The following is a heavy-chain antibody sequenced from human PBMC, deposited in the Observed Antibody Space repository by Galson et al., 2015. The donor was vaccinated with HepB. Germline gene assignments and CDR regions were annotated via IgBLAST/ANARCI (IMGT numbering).Heavy chain of an antibody. CDR2: ISPDGSTT. V-gene: IGHV3-30-3*01. D-gene: IGHD3-9*01. CDR1: GFTFSAHN. CDR3: ARDFGWNFDL. Sequence: SLRLSCAASGFTFSAHNMHWVRQAPVKGLEWLAIISPDGSTTIYADSVKGQFTLSRDNSKNSLFLQVDGLRPEDTAMYYCARDFGWNFDLWGQGTLVTVSS. J-gene: IGHJ4*02.